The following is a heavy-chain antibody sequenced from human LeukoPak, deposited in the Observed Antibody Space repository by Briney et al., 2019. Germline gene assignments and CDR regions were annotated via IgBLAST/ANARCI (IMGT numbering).Heavy chain of an antibody. V-gene: IGHV1-18*01. CDR1: GGTFSSYA. Sequence: ASVKVSCKASGGTFSSYAISWVRQAPGQGLEWMGWISAYNGNTNYAQKLQGRVTMTTDTSTSTAYMELRSLRSDDTAVYYCASSSHGDYEYYFDYWGQGTLVTVSS. CDR2: ISAYNGNT. D-gene: IGHD4-17*01. CDR3: ASSSHGDYEYYFDY. J-gene: IGHJ4*02.